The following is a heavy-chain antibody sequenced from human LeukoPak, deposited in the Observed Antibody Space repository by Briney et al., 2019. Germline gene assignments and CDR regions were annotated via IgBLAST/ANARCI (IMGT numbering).Heavy chain of an antibody. Sequence: GGSLRLSCAASGFTFSSYAMSWVGQAPGKGLEWVLAISGSGGSTYFADSVKGRFTISRDNSKNTLYLQMNSLRAEDTAVYYCARDLGPVYGSGSYNPQDYYGMDVWGQGTTVTVSS. CDR1: GFTFSSYA. CDR2: ISGSGGST. J-gene: IGHJ6*02. D-gene: IGHD3-10*01. CDR3: ARDLGPVYGSGSYNPQDYYGMDV. V-gene: IGHV3-23*01.